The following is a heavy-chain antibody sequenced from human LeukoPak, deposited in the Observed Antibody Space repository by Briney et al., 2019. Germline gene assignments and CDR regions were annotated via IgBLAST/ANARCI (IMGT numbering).Heavy chain of an antibody. CDR1: GGSISSGSYY. CDR3: AKDQGGNTMVRGVTFDY. D-gene: IGHD3-10*01. CDR2: IYTSGST. Sequence: PSETLSLTCTVSGGSISSGSYYWSWIRQPAGKGLEWIGRIYTSGSTNYNPSLKSRVTISVDTSKNQFSLKLSSVTAADTAVYYCAKDQGGNTMVRGVTFDYWGQGTLVTVSS. J-gene: IGHJ4*02. V-gene: IGHV4-61*02.